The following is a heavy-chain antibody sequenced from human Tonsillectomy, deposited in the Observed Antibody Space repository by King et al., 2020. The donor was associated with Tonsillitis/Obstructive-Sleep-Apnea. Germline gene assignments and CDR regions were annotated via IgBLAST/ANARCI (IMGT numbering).Heavy chain of an antibody. J-gene: IGHJ4*02. CDR3: AGTVVVAGIPDY. CDR2: VSSSSGYR. D-gene: IGHD6-19*01. V-gene: IGHV3-21*01. CDR1: GFTFSSYS. Sequence: VQLVESGGGLVKPGGSLRLSCAASGFTFSSYSMNWVRQAPGKGLEWVSSVSSSSGYRDYADSVKGRFTISRDNAKNSLYLQMISLRAEDTAVYYCAGTVVVAGIPDYWGQGTLVTVSS.